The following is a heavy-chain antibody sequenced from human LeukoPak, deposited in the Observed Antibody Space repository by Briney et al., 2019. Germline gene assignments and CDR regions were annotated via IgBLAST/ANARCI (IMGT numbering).Heavy chain of an antibody. J-gene: IGHJ4*02. CDR2: IYYSGSN. Sequence: SETLSLTCTVSGGSISRHYWSWVWQPPGKGLEWIGYIYYSGSNNYNPCLKRRVTISIDTSKKQCSLKLSSVTAADTAVYYCARVGIELWTYFDYWGQGTLVTVSS. D-gene: IGHD5-18*01. CDR1: GGSISRHY. CDR3: ARVGIELWTYFDY. V-gene: IGHV4-59*11.